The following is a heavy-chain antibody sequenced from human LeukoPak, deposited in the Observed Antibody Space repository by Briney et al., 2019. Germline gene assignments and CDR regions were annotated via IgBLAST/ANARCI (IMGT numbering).Heavy chain of an antibody. V-gene: IGHV1-18*01. CDR2: IGAYNGHT. Sequence: ASVKVSCKASGYTFTSYGITWVRQAPGQGLEWMGWIGAYNGHTNYAQKFQGRVTMTTDTSTSTAYMELRSLRSDDTALYYCAREGYCNSTSCDKPFDYWGQGTLVTVSS. CDR3: AREGYCNSTSCDKPFDY. J-gene: IGHJ4*02. D-gene: IGHD2-2*01. CDR1: GYTFTSYG.